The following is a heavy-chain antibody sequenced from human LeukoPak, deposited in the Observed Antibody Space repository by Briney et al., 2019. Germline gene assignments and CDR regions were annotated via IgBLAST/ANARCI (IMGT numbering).Heavy chain of an antibody. CDR3: ARAFNGYDDAFDI. Sequence: GGSLRLSCAASGFTFSSYWMSWVRQAPGKGLEWVPNIKKDGSEKYYVDCVKGRFTISRENAKNSLSLQMNSLRGEDTAVYFCARAFNGYDDAFDIGGQGTMVTVSS. CDR2: IKKDGSEK. CDR1: GFTFSSYW. V-gene: IGHV3-7*01. D-gene: IGHD2-8*01. J-gene: IGHJ3*02.